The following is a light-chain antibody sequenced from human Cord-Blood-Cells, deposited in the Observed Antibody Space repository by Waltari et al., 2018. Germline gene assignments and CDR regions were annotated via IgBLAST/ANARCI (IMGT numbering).Light chain of an antibody. V-gene: IGKV3-15*01. CDR1: QSVSSN. CDR3: QQYNNWPLFT. J-gene: IGKJ3*01. Sequence: EIVMTQSPATLSVSPGERATLSCRASQSVSSNLAWYQPKPGQAPKLLIYSASTRATGIPARFIGSGSGTEFTLTISSLQSEDFAVYYCQQYNNWPLFTFGPGTKVDIK. CDR2: SAS.